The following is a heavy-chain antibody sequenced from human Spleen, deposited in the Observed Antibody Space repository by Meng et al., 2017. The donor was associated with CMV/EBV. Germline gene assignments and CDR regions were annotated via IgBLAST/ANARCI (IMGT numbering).Heavy chain of an antibody. Sequence: ASVKVSCKASGYTFSDFGITWVRQAPGQGLECMGWISAYSGDTNYAQKFQGRVIMTTDTSTSTAYMELESLSSDDTAMYYCARDRGGRLRLLNDYWGQGTLVTVSS. V-gene: IGHV1-18*01. D-gene: IGHD4-17*01. J-gene: IGHJ4*02. CDR3: ARDRGGRLRLLNDY. CDR2: ISAYSGDT. CDR1: GYTFSDFG.